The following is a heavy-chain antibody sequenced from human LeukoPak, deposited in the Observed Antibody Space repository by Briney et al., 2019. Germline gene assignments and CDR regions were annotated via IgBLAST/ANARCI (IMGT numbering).Heavy chain of an antibody. V-gene: IGHV4-34*01. J-gene: IGHJ4*02. CDR2: INHSGST. Sequence: PSETLSLTCTVSGGSISSYYWSWIRQPPGKGLEWIGEINHSGSTNYNPSLKSRVTISVDTSKNQFSLKLSSVTAADTAVYYCARDGYNRIDYWGQGTLVTVSS. CDR1: GGSISSYY. D-gene: IGHD5-24*01. CDR3: ARDGYNRIDY.